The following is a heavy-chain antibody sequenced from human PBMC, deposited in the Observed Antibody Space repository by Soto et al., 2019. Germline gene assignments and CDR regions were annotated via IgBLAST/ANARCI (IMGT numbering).Heavy chain of an antibody. CDR3: AKVGYNNCFDP. J-gene: IGHJ5*02. Sequence: EVQLLESGGGLVQPGGSLRLSCAASGFTFSSYAMSWVRQAPGKGLEWVSAISSSGGSTYYADSVKGRFTISRDNSKNTLLYLQMNSLRADDTAIYYCAKVGYNNCFDPWGQGTLVTVSS. CDR1: GFTFSSYA. CDR2: ISSSGGST. V-gene: IGHV3-23*01. D-gene: IGHD2-2*02.